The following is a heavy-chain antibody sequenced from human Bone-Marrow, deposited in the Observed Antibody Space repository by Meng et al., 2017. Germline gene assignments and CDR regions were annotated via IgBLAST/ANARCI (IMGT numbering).Heavy chain of an antibody. J-gene: IGHJ4*02. CDR3: ARASNEWEPLSFIDY. CDR1: GYTFTSYG. CDR2: TSAYNDNT. D-gene: IGHD1-26*01. V-gene: IGHV1-18*01. Sequence: ASVKVSCKASGYTFTSYGISWVRQAPGQGLEWMGWTSAYNDNTNYAQKLQGRVTMTTDKSTSTAYMELRSLRSDDTAVYYCARASNEWEPLSFIDYWGQGTLVTVSS.